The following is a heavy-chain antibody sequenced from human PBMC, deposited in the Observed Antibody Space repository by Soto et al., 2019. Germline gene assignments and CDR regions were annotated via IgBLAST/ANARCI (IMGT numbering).Heavy chain of an antibody. J-gene: IGHJ4*02. D-gene: IGHD2-15*01. V-gene: IGHV1-18*01. CDR1: GYTFTSYG. Sequence: ASVKVSCKASGYTFTSYGISWVRQAPGQGLEWMGWISAYNGNTNYAQKLQGRVTMTTDTSTSTAYMELRSLGSDDTAVYYCARVLGYCSGGSCYPDYWGQGTLVTVSS. CDR3: ARVLGYCSGGSCYPDY. CDR2: ISAYNGNT.